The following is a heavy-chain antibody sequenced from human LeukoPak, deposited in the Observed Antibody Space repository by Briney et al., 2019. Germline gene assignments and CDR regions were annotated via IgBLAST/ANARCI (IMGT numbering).Heavy chain of an antibody. CDR2: FDPEDGET. CDR3: ATVGSYDSSGYYPL. V-gene: IGHV1-24*01. D-gene: IGHD3-22*01. J-gene: IGHJ4*02. CDR1: GYTLAELS. Sequence: GASVKVSCKVSGYTLAELSMHWVRQAPGKGLEWMGGFDPEDGETIYAQKFQGRVTMTEDTSTDTAYMELSSLRSEDTAVYYCATVGSYDSSGYYPLWGQGTLVTVSS.